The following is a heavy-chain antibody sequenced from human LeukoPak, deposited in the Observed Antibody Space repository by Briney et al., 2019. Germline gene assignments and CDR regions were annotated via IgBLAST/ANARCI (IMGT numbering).Heavy chain of an antibody. CDR1: GGSFSGYY. CDR3: ARAALGALDY. Sequence: PSETLSLTCAVYGGSFSGYYWSWIRQPPGKGLEWIGEINHSGSTNYNPSLKSRVTISVDTSKNQFSLKLSPVTAADTAVYYCARAALGALDYWGQGTLVTVSS. V-gene: IGHV4-34*01. J-gene: IGHJ4*02. CDR2: INHSGST. D-gene: IGHD4/OR15-4a*01.